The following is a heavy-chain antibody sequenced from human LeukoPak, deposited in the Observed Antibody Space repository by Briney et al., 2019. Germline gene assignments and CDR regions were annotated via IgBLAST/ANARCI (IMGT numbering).Heavy chain of an antibody. J-gene: IGHJ5*02. V-gene: IGHV3-21*01. CDR2: ISSSSYI. CDR1: GFTFSSYS. D-gene: IGHD2-2*02. Sequence: GGSLRLSCAASGFTFSSYSMNWVRQAPGKGLEWVSSISSSSYIYYADSVKGRFTISRDNAKNSLYLQMNSLRAEDTAVYYCARGACSSTSCYTGRWFDPWGQGTLVTVSS. CDR3: ARGACSSTSCYTGRWFDP.